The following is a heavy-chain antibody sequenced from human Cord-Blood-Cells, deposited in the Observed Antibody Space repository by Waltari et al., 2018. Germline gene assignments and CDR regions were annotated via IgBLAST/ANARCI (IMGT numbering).Heavy chain of an antibody. CDR3: AREKGDCSSTSCYAFGDY. CDR2: ISYDGSNK. J-gene: IGHJ4*02. V-gene: IGHV3-30-3*01. Sequence: QVQLVESGGGVVQPGRSLRLSCAASGFTFSSYAKHWVRQAPGKGLEWVAVISYDGSNKYYADSVKGRFTISRDNSKNTLYLQMNSLRAEDTAVYYCAREKGDCSSTSCYAFGDYWGQGTLVTVSS. CDR1: GFTFSSYA. D-gene: IGHD2-2*01.